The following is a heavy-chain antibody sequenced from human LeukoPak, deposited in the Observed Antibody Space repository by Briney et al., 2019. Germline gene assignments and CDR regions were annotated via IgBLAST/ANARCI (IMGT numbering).Heavy chain of an antibody. V-gene: IGHV1-69*05. D-gene: IGHD3-22*01. J-gene: IGHJ4*02. CDR3: ARDTLDYYDSSGYLIY. CDR2: IIPIFGTA. CDR1: GGTFSSYA. Sequence: GASVKVSCKASGGTFSSYAISWVRQAPGQGLEWMGRIIPIFGTANYAQKFQGRVTIITDESTSTAYMELSSLRSEDTAVYYCARDTLDYYDSSGYLIYWGQGTLVTVSS.